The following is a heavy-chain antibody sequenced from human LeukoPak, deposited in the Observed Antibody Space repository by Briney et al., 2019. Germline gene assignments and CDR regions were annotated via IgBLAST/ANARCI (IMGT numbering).Heavy chain of an antibody. J-gene: IGHJ4*02. Sequence: SVKVSCKASGGTFSSYAISWVRQAPGQGLEWMGGIIPIFGTANYAQKFQGRVTITADESTSTAYMELSSLRSEDTAVYYCASDYYGSGSYKGYWGQRTLVTVSS. V-gene: IGHV1-69*13. D-gene: IGHD3-10*01. CDR2: IIPIFGTA. CDR3: ASDYYGSGSYKGY. CDR1: GGTFSSYA.